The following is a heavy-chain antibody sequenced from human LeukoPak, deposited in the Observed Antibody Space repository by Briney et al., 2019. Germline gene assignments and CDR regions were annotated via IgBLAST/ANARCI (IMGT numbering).Heavy chain of an antibody. D-gene: IGHD3-16*01. CDR3: ARVSLLWGGFDY. Sequence: PGGSLRLSCAASGFTFSSYSMSWVRQAPGKGLEWVSYISSGSSTIYYADSVKGRFTISRDNAKNSLYLQMNSLRDEDTAVYYCARVSLLWGGFDYWGQGTPVTVSS. V-gene: IGHV3-48*02. J-gene: IGHJ4*02. CDR2: ISSGSSTI. CDR1: GFTFSSYS.